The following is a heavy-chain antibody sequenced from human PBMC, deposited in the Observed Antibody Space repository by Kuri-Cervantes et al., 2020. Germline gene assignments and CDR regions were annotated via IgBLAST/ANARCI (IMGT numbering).Heavy chain of an antibody. J-gene: IGHJ6*03. Sequence: ASVKVSCKASGYTFTGYYMHRVRQAPGQGLEWMGWINPNSGGTNYAQKFQGRVTMTRDMSITTVYMEVRRLSFDDTAVYYCARMPSDHYMDVWGKGTTVTVSS. CDR3: ARMPSDHYMDV. CDR2: INPNSGGT. D-gene: IGHD2-2*01. CDR1: GYTFTGYY. V-gene: IGHV1-2*02.